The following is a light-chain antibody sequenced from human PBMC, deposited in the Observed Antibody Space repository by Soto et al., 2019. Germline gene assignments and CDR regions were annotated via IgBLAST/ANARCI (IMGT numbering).Light chain of an antibody. CDR2: DGS. CDR1: SSDVGGYNY. Sequence: QSVLTQPASVSGSPGQSITISCTGTSSDVGGYNYVSWYQQHPGKAPKLMIYDGSNRPAGVSNRCSGSKSGNTASLTISGLQAEDEADYSCSSYTSSCVVFGGGTKLTVL. CDR3: SSYTSSCVV. V-gene: IGLV2-14*01. J-gene: IGLJ2*01.